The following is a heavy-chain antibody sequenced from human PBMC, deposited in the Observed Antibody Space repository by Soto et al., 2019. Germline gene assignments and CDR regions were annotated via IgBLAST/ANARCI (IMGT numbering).Heavy chain of an antibody. D-gene: IGHD3-10*01. CDR1: GGSISSGDYY. V-gene: IGHV4-30-4*01. Sequence: QVQLQESGPGLVKPSQTLSLTCTVSGGSISSGDYYWSWIRQPPGKGLEWIGYIYYSGSTYYNPSLKSRVTISVDTSKNQFSLKLSSVTAADTAVYYCARDRYALLGVKGNYYYGMDVWGQGTTVTVSS. CDR3: ARDRYALLGVKGNYYYGMDV. J-gene: IGHJ6*02. CDR2: IYYSGST.